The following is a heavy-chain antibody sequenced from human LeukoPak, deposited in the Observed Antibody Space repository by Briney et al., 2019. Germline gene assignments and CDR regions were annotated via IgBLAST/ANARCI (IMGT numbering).Heavy chain of an antibody. J-gene: IGHJ3*02. CDR2: IYYSGST. D-gene: IGHD3-10*01. V-gene: IGHV4-30-4*01. CDR3: ARENLMVRGNAFDI. Sequence: SETLSLTCTVSGGSISSGDYYWRWIRQPRGKGLEWIGYIYYSGSTYYNPSLKSRVTISVDTSKNQFSLKLSSVTAADTAVYYCARENLMVRGNAFDIWGQGTMVTVSS. CDR1: GGSISSGDYY.